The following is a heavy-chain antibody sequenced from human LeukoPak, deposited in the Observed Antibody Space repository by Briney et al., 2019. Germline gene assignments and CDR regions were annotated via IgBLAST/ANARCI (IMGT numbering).Heavy chain of an antibody. D-gene: IGHD6-13*01. V-gene: IGHV3-73*01. CDR1: GFTFSGSA. Sequence: GGSLRLSCAASGFTFSGSAMHWVRQASGKGLEWVGRIRSKANSYATAYAASVKGRFTISRDDSKNTAYLQMNSLKTEDTAVYYCTRQPNRIAAAGQDPRLDDYWGQGTLVTVSS. CDR2: IRSKANSYAT. J-gene: IGHJ4*02. CDR3: TRQPNRIAAAGQDPRLDDY.